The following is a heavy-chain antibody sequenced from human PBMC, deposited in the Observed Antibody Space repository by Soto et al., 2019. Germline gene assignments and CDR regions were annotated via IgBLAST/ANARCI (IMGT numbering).Heavy chain of an antibody. CDR2: ISAYNGNT. J-gene: IGHJ5*02. V-gene: IGHV1-18*01. D-gene: IGHD4-17*01. CDR3: ARTTGTKYWFDP. CDR1: GYTFTSYG. Sequence: QVQLVQSGAEVKKPGASVKVSCKASGYTFTSYGISWVRQAPGQGLEWMGWISAYNGNTNYAQKPQGRVTMTTKPSAITAYMELRSLRSDDTAVYYCARTTGTKYWFDPWGQGTLFTVSS.